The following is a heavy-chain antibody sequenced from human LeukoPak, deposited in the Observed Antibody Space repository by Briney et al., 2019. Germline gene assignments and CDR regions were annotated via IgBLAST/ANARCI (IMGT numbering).Heavy chain of an antibody. J-gene: IGHJ5*02. CDR1: GGTFSSYA. CDR3: ARDREYYHDSSGYYSYNWFDP. D-gene: IGHD3-22*01. CDR2: IIPIFGTA. Sequence: ASVKVSCKASGGTFSSYAISWVRQAPGQGLEWMGGIIPIFGTANYAQKFQGRVTITADESTSTAYMELSSLRSEDTAVYYCARDREYYHDSSGYYSYNWFDPWGQGTLATVSS. V-gene: IGHV1-69*13.